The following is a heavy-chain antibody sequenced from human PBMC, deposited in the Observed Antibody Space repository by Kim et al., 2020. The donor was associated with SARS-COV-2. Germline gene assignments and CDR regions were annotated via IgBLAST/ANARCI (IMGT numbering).Heavy chain of an antibody. CDR1: GGSISSSSYY. CDR2: IYYSGRT. V-gene: IGHV4-39*01. J-gene: IGHJ4*02. Sequence: SETLSLTCTVSGGSISSSSYYWGWIRQPPGKGLEWIGSIYYSGRTYYNPSLKSRVTISVDTSKNQCSLKLSSVTAADTAVYYCAEGAVAGHGIDYWGQGTLVTVSS. CDR3: AEGAVAGHGIDY. D-gene: IGHD6-19*01.